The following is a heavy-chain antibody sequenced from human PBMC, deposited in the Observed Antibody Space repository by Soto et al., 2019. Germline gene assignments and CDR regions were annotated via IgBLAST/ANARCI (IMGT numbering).Heavy chain of an antibody. V-gene: IGHV1-2*02. CDR3: ARANSIRPDFYNIDV. CDR2: LNPNSGGT. Sequence: QVQLVQSGAEVEKPGASVTVSCKAAGYSFTAFYIHWVRQARGQGFEWLGWLNPNSGGTYYSQKFLARVTLTSDTSISTAYMELTGLSSDDTAVYYSARANSIRPDFYNIDVWGQGTTVTVSS. CDR1: GYSFTAFY. D-gene: IGHD2-21*01. J-gene: IGHJ6*03.